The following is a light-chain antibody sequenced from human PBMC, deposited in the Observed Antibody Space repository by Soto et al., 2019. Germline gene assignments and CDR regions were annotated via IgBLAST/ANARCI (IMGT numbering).Light chain of an antibody. CDR3: SLYAGSNNVV. Sequence: QSALTQPPSASGSPGQSVTISCTGTSSDVGGYNYVSWYQQHPGKAPKLILYEVSKRPSGVPDRFSGSKSGNTASLTVSGLQAEDEADYYCSLYAGSNNVVFGGGTKVTVL. CDR1: SSDVGGYNY. CDR2: EVS. J-gene: IGLJ2*01. V-gene: IGLV2-8*01.